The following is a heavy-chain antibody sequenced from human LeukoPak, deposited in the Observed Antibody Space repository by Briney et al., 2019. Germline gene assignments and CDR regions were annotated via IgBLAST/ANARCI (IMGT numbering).Heavy chain of an antibody. J-gene: IGHJ4*02. V-gene: IGHV1-18*01. D-gene: IGHD5-18*01. CDR2: ISAYNGHT. CDR3: ARDQGIYNYRIIDS. CDR1: GYTFNNFG. Sequence: ASVKVSCKASGYTFNNFGVSWVRQAPGQGLEWMGWISAYNGHTNYAQTLQGRVTMTTDTSTSTAYMELRSLRSDDTAVYYCARDQGIYNYRIIDSWGQGTLVTVSS.